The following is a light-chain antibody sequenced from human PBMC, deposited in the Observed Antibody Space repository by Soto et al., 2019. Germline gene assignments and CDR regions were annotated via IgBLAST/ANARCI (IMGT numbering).Light chain of an antibody. CDR2: DVS. J-gene: IGLJ1*01. CDR3: TPYTNSDTFV. CDR1: SSDVGGYNY. Sequence: SVLPQPASVAVSPGQSITISCTGTSSDVGGYNYVSWYQHHPGKAPKLMIYDVSNRPSGVSNRFSGSKSGNTASLTISGVQAEDEADYYCTPYTNSDTFVFGTGTKVTVL. V-gene: IGLV2-14*03.